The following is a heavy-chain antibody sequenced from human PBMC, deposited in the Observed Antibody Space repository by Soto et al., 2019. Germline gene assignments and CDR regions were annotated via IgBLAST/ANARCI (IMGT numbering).Heavy chain of an antibody. CDR3: ANEGPPSDLVGGPAAQSFCGPSEG. V-gene: IGHV3-23*01. D-gene: IGHD2-2*01. CDR1: GFTFSSYA. Sequence: GGCLRRSCAPSGFTFSSYAMSWVRHTPGKGLEWLSGISCSGASTYYADSGKGRFTISRDNSNNTLYLQMNSLRAAYTAVYYCANEGPPSDLVGGPAAQSFCGPSEGGGKGT. CDR2: ISCSGAST. J-gene: IGHJ4*01.